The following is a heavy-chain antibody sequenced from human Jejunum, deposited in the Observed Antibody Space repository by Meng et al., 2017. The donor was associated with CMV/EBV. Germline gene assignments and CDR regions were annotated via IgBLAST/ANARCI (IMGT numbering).Heavy chain of an antibody. D-gene: IGHD3-16*02. CDR2: IRNSGAS. CDR1: GAISNYY. J-gene: IGHJ4*02. CDR3: ARSRVWGTYRPYYFDS. Sequence: GAISNYYWRWIRQAPGKGLEWIGYIRNSGASNYNPSLKSRVTIIMDMSKDQFSLDLHSVTAADTAVYYCARSRVWGTYRPYYFDSWGQGTRVTVSS. V-gene: IGHV4-59*01.